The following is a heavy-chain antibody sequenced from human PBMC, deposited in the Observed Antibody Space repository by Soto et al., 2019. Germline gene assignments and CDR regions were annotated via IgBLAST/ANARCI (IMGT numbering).Heavy chain of an antibody. V-gene: IGHV1-69*02. CDR2: SMPILSMS. CDR3: ATSYGSGSRDFDY. CDR1: GDTFNSYT. J-gene: IGHJ4*02. D-gene: IGHD3-10*01. Sequence: QVHLVQSGAELRKPGSSVRVSCKASGDTFNSYTINWVRQAPGLGLEGMGRSMPILSMSTYALKFQGRRTIDADTRTRSAYMVLSSLRSEDTATYYWATSYGSGSRDFDYWGQGALVSVSS.